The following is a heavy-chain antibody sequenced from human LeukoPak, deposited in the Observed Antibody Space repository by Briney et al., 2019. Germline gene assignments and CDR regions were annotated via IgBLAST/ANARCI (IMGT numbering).Heavy chain of an antibody. D-gene: IGHD3-10*01. J-gene: IGHJ5*02. CDR1: GGSISSSSYY. CDR2: IYYSGST. V-gene: IGHV4-39*07. CDR3: ARAYYGYFRNWFDP. Sequence: SETLSLTCTVSGGSISSSSYYWGWIRQPPGKGLEWIGSIYYSGSTYYDPSLKSRVTISVDTSKNQFSLKLSSVTAADTAVYYCARAYYGYFRNWFDPWGQGTLVTVSS.